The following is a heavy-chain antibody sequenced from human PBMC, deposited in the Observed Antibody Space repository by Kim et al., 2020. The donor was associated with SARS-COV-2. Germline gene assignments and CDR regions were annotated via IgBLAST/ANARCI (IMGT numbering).Heavy chain of an antibody. CDR3: AGQSLVGATPVLD. CDR1: GYSISSGYY. J-gene: IGHJ4*02. CDR2: IYHSGST. V-gene: IGHV4-38-2*02. D-gene: IGHD1-26*01. Sequence: SETLSLTCTVSGYSISSGYYWGWIRQPPGKGLEWIGSIYHSGSTYYNPSLKSRVTISVDTSKNQFSLKLSSVTAADTAVYYCAGQSLVGATPVLDWGQGTLVTVSS.